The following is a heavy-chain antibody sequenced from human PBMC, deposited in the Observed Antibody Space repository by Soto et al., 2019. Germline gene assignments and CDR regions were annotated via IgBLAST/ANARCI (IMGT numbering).Heavy chain of an antibody. Sequence: PSETLSLTCTVSGGSISSYYWSWIRQPPGKGLEWIGYIYYSGSTNYNPSLKSRVTISVDTSKNQFSLKLSSVTAADTAVYYCARDQVTSSWYMWFDPWGQGTQVTVSS. V-gene: IGHV4-59*01. CDR3: ARDQVTSSWYMWFDP. J-gene: IGHJ5*02. CDR2: IYYSGST. CDR1: GGSISSYY. D-gene: IGHD6-13*01.